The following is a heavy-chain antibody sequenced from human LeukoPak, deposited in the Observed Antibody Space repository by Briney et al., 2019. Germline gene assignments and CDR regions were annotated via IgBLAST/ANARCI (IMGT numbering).Heavy chain of an antibody. Sequence: ASEKVSCKASGYTFTNYYMHWVRQAPGQGLEWMGWINPNSGGTNYAQKFQGRVTMTRDTSISTAYMELSRLRSDDTAVYYCARDEEGTGFDYWGQGTLVTVSS. CDR3: ARDEEGTGFDY. CDR1: GYTFTNYY. D-gene: IGHD1-1*01. J-gene: IGHJ4*02. V-gene: IGHV1-2*02. CDR2: INPNSGGT.